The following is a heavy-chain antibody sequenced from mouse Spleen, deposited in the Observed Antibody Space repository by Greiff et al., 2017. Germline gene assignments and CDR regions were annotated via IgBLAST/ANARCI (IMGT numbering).Heavy chain of an antibody. Sequence: QVQLKESGAELARPGASVKMSCKASGYTFTSYTMHWVKQRPGQGLEWIGYINPSSGYTNYNQKFKDKATLTADKSSSTAYMQLSSLTSEDSAVYYCASSYYGNYVWFAYWGQGTLVTVSA. J-gene: IGHJ3*01. V-gene: IGHV1-4*01. CDR1: GYTFTSYT. CDR3: ASSYYGNYVWFAY. D-gene: IGHD2-10*01. CDR2: INPSSGYT.